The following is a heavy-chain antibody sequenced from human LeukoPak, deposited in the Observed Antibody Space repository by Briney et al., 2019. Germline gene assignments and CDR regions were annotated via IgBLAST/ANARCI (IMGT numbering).Heavy chain of an antibody. Sequence: GESLKISCKGSGYSFTSYWIGWVRQMPGKGLEWMGIIYPGDSDTRYSPSFQGQVTISADKSISTAYLQWSSLKASDTAMYYCARGGRCGGHCYEFDYWGQGTLVTVSS. V-gene: IGHV5-51*01. CDR3: ARGGRCGGHCYEFDY. D-gene: IGHD2-21*02. CDR1: GYSFTSYW. J-gene: IGHJ4*02. CDR2: IYPGDSDT.